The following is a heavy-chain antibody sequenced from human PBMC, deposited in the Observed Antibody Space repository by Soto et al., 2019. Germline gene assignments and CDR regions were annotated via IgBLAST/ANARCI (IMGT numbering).Heavy chain of an antibody. CDR3: ARGGGDYGGKAPNYYFDY. J-gene: IGHJ4*02. CDR2: IIPIFGTA. CDR1: GGTFSSYA. Sequence: SVKVSCKASGGTFSSYAISWVRQAPGQGLEWMGGIIPIFGTANYAQKFQGRVTITADESTSTAYMELSSLRSEDTAVYYCARGGGDYGGKAPNYYFDYWGQGNLVTVSS. V-gene: IGHV1-69*13. D-gene: IGHD4-17*01.